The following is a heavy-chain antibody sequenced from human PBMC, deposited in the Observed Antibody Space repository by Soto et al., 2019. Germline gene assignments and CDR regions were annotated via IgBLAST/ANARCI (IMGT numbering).Heavy chain of an antibody. CDR1: GGTFSSYA. V-gene: IGHV1-69*13. CDR3: ESFGRPNTLRDY. J-gene: IGHJ4*02. CDR2: IIPIFGTA. D-gene: IGHD3-16*01. Sequence: GASVKVSCKASGGTFSSYAISWVRQAPGQGLEWMGGIIPIFGTANYAQKFQGRVTITADESTSTAYMELSSLRSEDTAVYYCESFGRPNTLRDYWGQGTLVTVSS.